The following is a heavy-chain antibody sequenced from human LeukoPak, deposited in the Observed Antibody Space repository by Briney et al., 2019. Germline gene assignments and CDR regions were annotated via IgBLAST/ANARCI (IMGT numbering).Heavy chain of an antibody. CDR1: GFTFSSYE. V-gene: IGHV3-48*03. CDR3: AKDYQCFGTSCYQPFDY. CDR2: ISSSGDTI. J-gene: IGHJ4*02. D-gene: IGHD2-2*01. Sequence: GGSLRLSCAASGFTFSSYEMNWVRQAPGKGLEWMSYISSSGDTIYYADSVKGRFTISRDNAKNSLYLQMTSLRAEDTAVYYCAKDYQCFGTSCYQPFDYWGQGTLVTVSS.